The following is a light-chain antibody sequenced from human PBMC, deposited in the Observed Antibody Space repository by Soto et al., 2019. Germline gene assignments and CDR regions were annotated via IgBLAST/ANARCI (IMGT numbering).Light chain of an antibody. J-gene: IGKJ1*01. V-gene: IGKV3-11*01. CDR3: HPRQSWPRT. CDR2: QTS. Sequence: EGGIPQIGSALSGAPVERAAVSLRASQSVSSNFAWYQQKPGQAPRLLIYQTSIRAAGIPARFSASGTGTDFTLTISDVQPEDFAAYYCHPRQSWPRTFGQGTKVDIK. CDR1: QSVSSN.